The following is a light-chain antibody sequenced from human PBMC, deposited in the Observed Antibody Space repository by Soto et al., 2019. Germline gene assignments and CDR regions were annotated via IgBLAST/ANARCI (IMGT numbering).Light chain of an antibody. Sequence: QSALTQPASVSGSPGQWITISCTGSSSDVGSYDRVSWYQQYPGKAPTLMIYEVNKRPSGISNRFSGSKSGNTASLTISGLQAEDDAHYYCPSSLGGPTWVFGGGTTLTVL. V-gene: IGLV2-23*02. CDR1: SSDVGSYDR. CDR3: PSSLGGPTWV. J-gene: IGLJ3*02. CDR2: EVN.